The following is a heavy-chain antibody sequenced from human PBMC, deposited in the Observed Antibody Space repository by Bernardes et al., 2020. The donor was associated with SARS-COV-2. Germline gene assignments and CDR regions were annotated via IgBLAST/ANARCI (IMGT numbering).Heavy chain of an antibody. Sequence: SETLSLTCTVSGVSISSSSYYWGWIRQPPGKGMEWIGSIYYSGSNYYHPSLKSRVTISVDTSMNQFSLKLSSVTAADKAVYYCARRSHYYFDYWGQGNLVTGSS. CDR1: GVSISSSSYY. CDR2: IYYSGSN. CDR3: ARRSHYYFDY. V-gene: IGHV4-39*01. J-gene: IGHJ4*02.